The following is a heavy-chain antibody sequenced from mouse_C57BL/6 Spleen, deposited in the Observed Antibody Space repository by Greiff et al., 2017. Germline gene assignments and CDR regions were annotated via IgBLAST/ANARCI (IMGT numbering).Heavy chain of an antibody. CDR1: SYTFTSYW. V-gene: IGHV1-61*01. J-gene: IGHJ2*01. Sequence: QVQLQQPGAELVRPGSSVKLSCKASSYTFTSYWMDWVKQRPGQGLEWIGNIYPSDSETLYNQKFKDKATLTVDKSSSTAYMQLSSLTSEDSAVYYCARDGLYYFDYWGQGTTLTVSS. CDR2: IYPSDSET. CDR3: ARDGLYYFDY.